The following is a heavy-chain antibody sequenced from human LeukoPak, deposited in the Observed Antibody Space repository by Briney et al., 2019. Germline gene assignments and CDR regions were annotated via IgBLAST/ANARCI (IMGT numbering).Heavy chain of an antibody. D-gene: IGHD3-10*01. CDR1: GYTFISHD. CDR3: ASLHYYGSGSYDY. J-gene: IGHJ4*02. V-gene: IGHV1-8*01. CDR2: MDPNSGNT. Sequence: ASVKVSCKTSGYTFISHDINWVRQATGQGLEWMGWMDPNSGNTGYAQKFQGRVTITRNTSISTAYMELSSLRSEDTAVYYCASLHYYGSGSYDYWGQGTLVTVSS.